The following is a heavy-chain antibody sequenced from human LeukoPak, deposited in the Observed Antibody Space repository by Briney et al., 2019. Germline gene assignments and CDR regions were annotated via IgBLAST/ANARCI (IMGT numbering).Heavy chain of an antibody. CDR3: ARRDGWYYGMDV. Sequence: GGSLRLSCAASGFTFSSYGIHWVRQAPGKGLEWVAFIRYDGSNKYYADSVKGRFTISKDNSKNTLYLQMNSLRAEDTAVYYCARRDGWYYGMDVWGQGTTVTVSS. D-gene: IGHD5-24*01. J-gene: IGHJ6*02. V-gene: IGHV3-30*02. CDR2: IRYDGSNK. CDR1: GFTFSSYG.